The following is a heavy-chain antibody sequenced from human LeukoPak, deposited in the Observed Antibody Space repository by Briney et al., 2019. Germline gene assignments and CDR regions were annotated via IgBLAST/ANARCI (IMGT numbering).Heavy chain of an antibody. D-gene: IGHD5-24*01. Sequence: PGRSLRLSCAASGFTFSTYAMHWVRQAPGKGLEWVAVISSDGNTQYYTDSVKGRFTISRDTSNNTLYLQMNSLRVEDTAVYYCATDRRQGGYIYFEPHYWGQGALVTVSS. J-gene: IGHJ4*02. CDR3: ATDRRQGGYIYFEPHY. CDR2: ISSDGNTQ. V-gene: IGHV3-30*04. CDR1: GFTFSTYA.